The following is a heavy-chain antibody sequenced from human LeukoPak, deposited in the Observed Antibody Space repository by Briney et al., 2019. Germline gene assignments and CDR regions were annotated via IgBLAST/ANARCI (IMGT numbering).Heavy chain of an antibody. V-gene: IGHV1-8*01. CDR2: MNPNSGNT. CDR1: GYTFTSYD. D-gene: IGHD5-24*01. Sequence: ASVKVSCKASGYTFTSYDINWVRQATRQGLEWMGWMNPNSGNTGYAQKFQGRVTMTRNTSISTAYMELSSLRSEDTAVYYCARGRRWLQLRHVFDYWGRGTLVTVSS. CDR3: ARGRRWLQLRHVFDY. J-gene: IGHJ4*02.